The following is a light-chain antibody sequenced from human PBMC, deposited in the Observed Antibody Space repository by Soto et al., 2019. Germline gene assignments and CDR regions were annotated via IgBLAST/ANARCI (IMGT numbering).Light chain of an antibody. CDR2: GAT. V-gene: IGKV3-20*01. J-gene: IGKJ3*01. CDR1: QSVSSRY. Sequence: EIVLTQSPGTLSMSPGERATLSCRASQSVSSRYVAWYQQKPGQAPRLLLSGATNRATGIPDRFSGSGSGTDFTITINSLETEDFEVYYCQQYSNSPFTFGPGTKVEIK. CDR3: QQYSNSPFT.